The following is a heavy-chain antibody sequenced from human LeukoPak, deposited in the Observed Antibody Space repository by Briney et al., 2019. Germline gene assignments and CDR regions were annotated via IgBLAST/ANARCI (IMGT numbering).Heavy chain of an antibody. D-gene: IGHD6-25*01. V-gene: IGHV1-2*02. CDR3: ARDDAASPDNAFDI. CDR1: GYTFTGYY. CDR2: INPNSGGT. Sequence: ASVKVSCKASGYTFTGYYIHWVRQAPGQGLEWMGWINPNSGGTNYAQNFQGRVTMTRGTSISTAYMELSRLRSDDTAVYYCARDDAASPDNAFDIWGQGTMVTVSS. J-gene: IGHJ3*02.